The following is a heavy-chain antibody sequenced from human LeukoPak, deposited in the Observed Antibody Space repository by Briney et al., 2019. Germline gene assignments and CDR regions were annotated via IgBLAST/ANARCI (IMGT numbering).Heavy chain of an antibody. CDR2: IYYSGST. CDR3: ARVAGGTRYSYGLVDY. CDR1: GGSISSYY. J-gene: IGHJ4*02. Sequence: MPSETLSLTCTVSGGSISSYYWSWIRQPPGKGLEWIGYIYYSGSTYYNPSLKSRVTISVDTSKNQFSLKLSSVTAADTAVYYCARVAGGTRYSYGLVDYWGQGTLVTVSS. D-gene: IGHD5-18*01. V-gene: IGHV4-59*08.